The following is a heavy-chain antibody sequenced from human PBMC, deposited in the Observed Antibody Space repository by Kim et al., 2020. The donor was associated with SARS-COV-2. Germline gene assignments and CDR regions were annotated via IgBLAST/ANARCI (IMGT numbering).Heavy chain of an antibody. CDR2: INPSGGST. V-gene: IGHV1-46*01. J-gene: IGHJ4*02. CDR3: ARGGVRRFGELPRGAGFCFDY. CDR1: GYTFTSYY. Sequence: ASVKVSCKASGYTFTSYYMHWVRQAPGQGLEWMGIINPSGGSTSYAQKFQGRVTMTRDTSTSTVYMELSSLRSEDTAVYYCARGGVRRFGELPRGAGFCFDYWGQGTLVTVSS. D-gene: IGHD3-10*01.